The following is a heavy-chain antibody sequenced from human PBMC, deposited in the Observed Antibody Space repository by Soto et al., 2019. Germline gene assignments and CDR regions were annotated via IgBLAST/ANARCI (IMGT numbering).Heavy chain of an antibody. D-gene: IGHD2-2*02. CDR3: ARDREVPAAIGGWYNWFDP. J-gene: IGHJ5*02. Sequence: PGGSLRLSCAASGFTFSSYSMNWVRQAPGKGLEWVSSISSSSSYIYYADSVKGRFTISRDNAKNSLYLQMNSLRAEDTAVYYCARDREVPAAIGGWYNWFDPWGQGTLVTVSS. CDR1: GFTFSSYS. V-gene: IGHV3-21*01. CDR2: ISSSSSYI.